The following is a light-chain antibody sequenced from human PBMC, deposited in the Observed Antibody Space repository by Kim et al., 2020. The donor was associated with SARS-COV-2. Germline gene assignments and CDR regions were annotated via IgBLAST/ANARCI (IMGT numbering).Light chain of an antibody. CDR1: QSVSSSY. J-gene: IGKJ3*01. V-gene: IGKV3-20*01. Sequence: LSPGERAPLSCRASQSVSSSYLAWYQQKPGQAPRLLIYGASSRATGIPDRFSGSGSGTDFTLTISRLEPEDFAVYYCQQYGSSFTFGPGTKVDIK. CDR3: QQYGSSFT. CDR2: GAS.